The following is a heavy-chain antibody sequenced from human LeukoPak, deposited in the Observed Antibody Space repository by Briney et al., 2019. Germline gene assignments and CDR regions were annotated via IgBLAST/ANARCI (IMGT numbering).Heavy chain of an antibody. D-gene: IGHD2-8*01. V-gene: IGHV1-69*13. CDR1: GGTFSSYA. Sequence: ASVKVSCKASGGTFSSYAISWVRQAPGQGLEWMGGIIPIFGTANYAQKFQGRVTITADESTSTAYMELSSLRSEDTAVYYCAGPERYCTNGVCYSYFDYWGQGTLVTVSS. CDR3: AGPERYCTNGVCYSYFDY. CDR2: IIPIFGTA. J-gene: IGHJ4*02.